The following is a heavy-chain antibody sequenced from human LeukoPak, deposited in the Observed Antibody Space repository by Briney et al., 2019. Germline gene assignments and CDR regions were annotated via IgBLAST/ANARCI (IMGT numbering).Heavy chain of an antibody. CDR3: AKVTLPAANFYYFGMDV. CDR2: ISGRGDDT. V-gene: IGHV3-23*01. Sequence: GGSLRLSCATSGFTFNTYAMHWVHQAPGKGLEWVSSISGRGDDTYYADSVKGRFTISRDNSKNTLSLHMNSLRTEDTAVYYCAKVTLPAANFYYFGMDVWGQGTTVIVSS. CDR1: GFTFNTYA. J-gene: IGHJ6*02. D-gene: IGHD2-2*01.